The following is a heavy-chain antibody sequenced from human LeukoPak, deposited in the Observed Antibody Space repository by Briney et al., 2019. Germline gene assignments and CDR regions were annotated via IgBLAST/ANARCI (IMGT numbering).Heavy chain of an antibody. J-gene: IGHJ3*02. V-gene: IGHV3-74*01. CDR1: GFTFSSYW. Sequence: GGSLRLSCAASGFTFSSYWMHWVRQAPGKGLVWVSRINSDGSSTSYADSVKGRFTISRDNSKNTLYLQMNSLRAEDTAVYYCAKVTGYYDSLDAFDIWGQGTMVTVSS. CDR2: INSDGSST. CDR3: AKVTGYYDSLDAFDI. D-gene: IGHD3-22*01.